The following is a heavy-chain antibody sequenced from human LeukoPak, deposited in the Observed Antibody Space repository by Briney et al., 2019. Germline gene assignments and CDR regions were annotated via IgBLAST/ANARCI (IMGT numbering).Heavy chain of an antibody. CDR2: ISSSSSYI. Sequence: GGSLRLSCAASGSTFSSYSMNWVRQAPGKGLEWVSSISSSSSYIYYADSVKGRFTLSRDNAKNSLYLQMNSLRAEDTAVYYCALGYGDYVSLNYWGQGTLVTVSS. V-gene: IGHV3-21*01. CDR1: GSTFSSYS. D-gene: IGHD4-17*01. CDR3: ALGYGDYVSLNY. J-gene: IGHJ4*02.